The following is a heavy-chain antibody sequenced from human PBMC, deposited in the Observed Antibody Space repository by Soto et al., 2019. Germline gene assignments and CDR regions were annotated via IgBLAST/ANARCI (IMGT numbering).Heavy chain of an antibody. Sequence: QVQLVQSGAEVKKPGASVKVSCKASGYTFTSYGISWVRQAPGQGLEWMGWISAYNGNTNYAQKLQGRVTMTTDTATSTAYTELRSLRSDDTDVYYCARESSISCHDYWSQGTMVTVSS. D-gene: IGHD6-13*01. CDR2: ISAYNGNT. V-gene: IGHV1-18*01. J-gene: IGHJ4*02. CDR1: GYTFTSYG. CDR3: ARESSISCHDY.